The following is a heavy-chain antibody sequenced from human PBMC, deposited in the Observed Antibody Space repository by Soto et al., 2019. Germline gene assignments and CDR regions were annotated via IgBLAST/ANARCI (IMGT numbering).Heavy chain of an antibody. Sequence: EVQLLESGGGLVQPGGSLRLSCGGSGFTFNSYAMTWVRQAPGKGLEWVSAISGSGGTTYYANSVKGRFTISRDQSKDTLYLQMNILRAEDTAIYYCAKDRHYGSGTYSDIYLDYWGQGTLVTVSS. CDR1: GFTFNSYA. D-gene: IGHD3-10*01. J-gene: IGHJ4*02. CDR2: ISGSGGTT. CDR3: AKDRHYGSGTYSDIYLDY. V-gene: IGHV3-23*01.